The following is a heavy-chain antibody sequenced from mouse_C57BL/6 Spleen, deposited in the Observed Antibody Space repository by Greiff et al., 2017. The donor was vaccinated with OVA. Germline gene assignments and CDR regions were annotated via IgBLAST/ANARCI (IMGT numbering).Heavy chain of an antibody. CDR1: GYTFTSYW. J-gene: IGHJ2*01. CDR2: IDPSDSYT. D-gene: IGHD3-1*01. Sequence: VQLQQPGAELVKPGASVKLSCKASGYTFTSYWMQWVKQRPGQGLEWIGEIDPSDSYTNYNQKFKGKATLTVDTSSSTAYMQLSSLTSEDSAVYYCARSGSGLFFDYWGQGTTLTVSS. CDR3: ARSGSGLFFDY. V-gene: IGHV1-50*01.